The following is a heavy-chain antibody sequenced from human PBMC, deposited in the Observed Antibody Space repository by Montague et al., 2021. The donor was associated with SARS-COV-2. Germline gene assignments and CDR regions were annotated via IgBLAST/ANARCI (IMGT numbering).Heavy chain of an antibody. D-gene: IGHD3-10*01. CDR3: AKEGGYGSGGYRIRVYGMDV. CDR2: ISWSSAKI. V-gene: IGHV3-9*01. J-gene: IGHJ6*02. Sequence: SLRLSCAASGFTFDDYAMHWVRQAPGKGLELVSSISWSSAKIGYADSVKGRFTISRDNAKNSLYLQMNNLRAEDTALYYCAKEGGYGSGGYRIRVYGMDVWGQGTTVTVSS. CDR1: GFTFDDYA.